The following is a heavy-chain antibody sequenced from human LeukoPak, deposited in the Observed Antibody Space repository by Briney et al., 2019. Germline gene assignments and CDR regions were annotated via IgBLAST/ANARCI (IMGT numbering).Heavy chain of an antibody. J-gene: IGHJ6*04. CDR2: IIPIFGTA. D-gene: IGHD3-3*01. CDR1: GVTFSSYA. V-gene: IGHV1-69*01. CDR3: ASGEGDFWSGYPLSMDV. Sequence: SVKVSCKATGVTFSSYAISWVRQAPGQWLEWMGGIIPIFGTANYAQKFQGRVTITADESTSTAYMELSSLRSEDTAVYYCASGEGDFWSGYPLSMDVWGKGTTVTVSS.